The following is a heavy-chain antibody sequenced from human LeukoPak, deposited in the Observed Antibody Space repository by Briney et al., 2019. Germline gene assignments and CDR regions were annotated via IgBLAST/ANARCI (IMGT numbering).Heavy chain of an antibody. D-gene: IGHD5/OR15-5a*01. J-gene: IGHJ4*02. CDR2: IKSKADGVTT. V-gene: IGHV3-15*01. CDR1: GFDFNHVW. CDR3: ARIRGYSVYDFSY. Sequence: GGSLRLSCAASGFDFNHVWMSWDRQAPGKGLEWVGRIKSKADGVTTDYAAPVKGRFTISRDDSKNTLYLQMNSLKTEDTAVYYCARIRGYSVYDFSYWGQGTLVTVPS.